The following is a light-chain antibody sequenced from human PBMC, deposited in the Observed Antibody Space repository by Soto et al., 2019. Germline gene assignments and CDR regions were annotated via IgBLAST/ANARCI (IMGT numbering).Light chain of an antibody. Sequence: IVLKKSLGTLSLSKRDRATLSCRASQPVGSAYLAWYRQTLGQAPRPLIYATSSRATGISDRFSGSGSGTEFTLTISRLEPEDFATYYCHLPGDSLWTFCHGAIVDIK. V-gene: IGKV3-20*01. J-gene: IGKJ1*01. CDR1: QPVGSAY. CDR3: HLPGDSLWT. CDR2: ATS.